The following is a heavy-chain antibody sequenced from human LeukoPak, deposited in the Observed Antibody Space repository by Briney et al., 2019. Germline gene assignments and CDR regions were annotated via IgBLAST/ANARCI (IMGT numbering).Heavy chain of an antibody. CDR3: ARVGVPQYAFDI. J-gene: IGHJ3*02. CDR2: INSDGRIT. CDR1: GFTFSSYW. V-gene: IGHV3-74*01. D-gene: IGHD2-2*01. Sequence: GSLRLSCVASGFTFSSYWMHWVRQVPGKGPVWFSRINSDGRITSYADSGKGRFTISRDNAKKTLYLQMNSLRAEDTAVYSCARVGVPQYAFDIWGQGTWVTVSS.